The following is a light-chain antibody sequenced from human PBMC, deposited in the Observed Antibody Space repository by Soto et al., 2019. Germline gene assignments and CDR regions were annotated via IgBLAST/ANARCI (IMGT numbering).Light chain of an antibody. CDR3: QQSYSTPS. CDR2: AAS. V-gene: IGKV1-39*01. Sequence: DIQMTQSPSSLSASVGDRVTITCRASQSISSYLNWYQQKPGKAPKLLIYAASSLQSGVPSRFSGSGSGTDFTLTISSLQPEDFATYYCQQSYSTPSFGGGTKVRSN. CDR1: QSISSY. J-gene: IGKJ4*01.